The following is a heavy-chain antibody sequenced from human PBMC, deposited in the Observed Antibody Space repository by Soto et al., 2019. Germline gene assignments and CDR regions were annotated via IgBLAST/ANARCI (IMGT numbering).Heavy chain of an antibody. V-gene: IGHV4-59*01. CDR3: VRGSGVTAFDF. D-gene: IGHD2-21*02. Sequence: KPSETLSLTCSVSFGSISGYYWSWIRQPPGKALEWIGYVYDPGDTNYNPSLRNRVAISVDTSKNQFSLKLRSVTAADTAVYFCVRGSGVTAFDFWGQGTLVTVSS. J-gene: IGHJ4*02. CDR1: FGSISGYY. CDR2: VYDPGDT.